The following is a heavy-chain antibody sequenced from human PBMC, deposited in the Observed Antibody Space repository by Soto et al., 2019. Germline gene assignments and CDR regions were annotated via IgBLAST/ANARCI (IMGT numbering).Heavy chain of an antibody. D-gene: IGHD3-3*01. CDR1: GDSVSSNSAA. CDR3: ARDQSITIFGVVIKTPVYYYGMDV. J-gene: IGHJ6*02. CDR2: TYYRSKWYN. Sequence: LSLTCAISGDSVSSNSAAWNWIRQSPSRGLEWLGRTYYRSKWYNDYAVSVKSRITINPDTSKNQFSLQLNSVTPEDTAVYYCARDQSITIFGVVIKTPVYYYGMDVWGQGTTVTVSS. V-gene: IGHV6-1*01.